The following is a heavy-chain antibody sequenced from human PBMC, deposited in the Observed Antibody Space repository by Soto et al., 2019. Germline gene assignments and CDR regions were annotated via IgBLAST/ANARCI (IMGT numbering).Heavy chain of an antibody. CDR3: ARALYGSGSYGDYYYYYGMDV. V-gene: IGHV4-59*01. Sequence: SETLSLTCTVSGGSISSYYWSWIRQPPGKGLEWIGYIYYSGSTNYNPSLKSRVTISVDTSKNQFSLKLSSVTAADTAVYYCARALYGSGSYGDYYYYYGMDVWGQGTTVTVSS. J-gene: IGHJ6*02. D-gene: IGHD3-10*01. CDR2: IYYSGST. CDR1: GGSISSYY.